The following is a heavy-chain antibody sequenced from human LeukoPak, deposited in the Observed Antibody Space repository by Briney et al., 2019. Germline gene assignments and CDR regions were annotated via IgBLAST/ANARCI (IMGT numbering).Heavy chain of an antibody. D-gene: IGHD1-26*01. CDR1: GFTFSKYD. CDR2: ITSSSTNI. CDR3: ATSGNYYLKY. V-gene: IGHV3-48*02. J-gene: IGHJ4*02. Sequence: GGSLRLSCTASGFTFSKYDMIWVRQAPGKGLEWVSHITSSSTNIYYADSVKGRFTISRDNAKNALSLQMNSLRDEDTAVYYCATSGNYYLKYWGQGTLVTVSS.